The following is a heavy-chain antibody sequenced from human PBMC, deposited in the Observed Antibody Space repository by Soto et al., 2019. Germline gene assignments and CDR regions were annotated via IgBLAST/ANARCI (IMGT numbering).Heavy chain of an antibody. V-gene: IGHV1-69*06. Sequence: SVKFSCKSSGVTFSSYAISWVRQAPGQGLEWMGGIIPIFGTANYAQKFQGRVTITADKSTSTAYMELSSLRSEDTAVYYCARDQYGDYYHYYVMDFWGQGNTVIVSS. CDR1: GVTFSSYA. D-gene: IGHD4-17*01. CDR2: IIPIFGTA. J-gene: IGHJ6*02. CDR3: ARDQYGDYYHYYVMDF.